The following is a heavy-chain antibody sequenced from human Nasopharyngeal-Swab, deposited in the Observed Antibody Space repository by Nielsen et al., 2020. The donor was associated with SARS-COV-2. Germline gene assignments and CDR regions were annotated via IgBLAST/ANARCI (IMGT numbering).Heavy chain of an antibody. V-gene: IGHV3-23*01. J-gene: IGHJ4*02. CDR3: AKGSTYGGAVTTIDFDY. D-gene: IGHD2-21*02. CDR1: GFTFSSDA. CDR2: ISGSGGST. Sequence: GEALKISCAASGFTFSSDAMSWVRQAPGKGLEWVSAISGSGGSTYYADSVKGRFTISRDNSKNTLYLQMNSLRAEDTAVYYCAKGSTYGGAVTTIDFDYWGQGTLVTVSS.